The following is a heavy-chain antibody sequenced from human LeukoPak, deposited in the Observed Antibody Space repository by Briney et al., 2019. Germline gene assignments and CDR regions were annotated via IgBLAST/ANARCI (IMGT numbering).Heavy chain of an antibody. D-gene: IGHD2-2*02. Sequence: SQTPSLTCAISGDSVSSNSAAWNWIRQSPSRGLEWLGRTYYRSKWYNDYAVSVKSRITINPDTSKNQFSLQLNSVTPEDTAVYYCARGGGYCSSTSCYTTFAYYYYGMDVWGQGTTVTVSS. CDR3: ARGGGYCSSTSCYTTFAYYYYGMDV. V-gene: IGHV6-1*01. J-gene: IGHJ6*02. CDR1: GDSVSSNSAA. CDR2: TYYRSKWYN.